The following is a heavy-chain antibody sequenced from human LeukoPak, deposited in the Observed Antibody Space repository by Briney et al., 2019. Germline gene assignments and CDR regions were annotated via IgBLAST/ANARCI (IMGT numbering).Heavy chain of an antibody. J-gene: IGHJ4*02. CDR1: GGSISSSSYY. V-gene: IGHV4-61*05. CDR2: IYYSGST. CDR3: ARNSLFQAMLMDGFDY. Sequence: PSETLSLTCTVSGGSISSSSYYWSWIRQPPGKGLEWIGYIYYSGSTNYNPSLKSRVTISVDTPKNQFSLKLNSVTAADTAVYYCARNSLFQAMLMDGFDYWGRGTLVTVSS. D-gene: IGHD3-10*02.